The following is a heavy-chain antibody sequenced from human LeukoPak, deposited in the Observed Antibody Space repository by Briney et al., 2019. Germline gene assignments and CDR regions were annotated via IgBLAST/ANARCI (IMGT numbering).Heavy chain of an antibody. D-gene: IGHD2-15*01. CDR3: ARTYGSGSLDY. J-gene: IGHJ4*02. CDR2: ISGSGDAI. Sequence: GGSLRLSCAASGFTVSSNYMSWVRQAPGKGLEWVSYISGSGDAIFYADSVRGRFTISRDNAKNSVYLQMNSLRAEDTAVYYCARTYGSGSLDYGGQGTLVTVSS. V-gene: IGHV3-48*01. CDR1: GFTVSSNY.